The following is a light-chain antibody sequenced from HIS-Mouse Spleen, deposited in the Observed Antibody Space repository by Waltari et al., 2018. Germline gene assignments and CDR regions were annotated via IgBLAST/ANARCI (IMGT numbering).Light chain of an antibody. V-gene: IGKV3-15*01. CDR1: QSVSSN. CDR2: GAS. J-gene: IGKJ3*01. CDR3: QQYNNWPPFT. Sequence: EIVMTQSPATLSVSPGARATLSCRASQSVSSNLAWYQQKPGQAPRLLTYGASTRATGIPARFSGSGSGTEFTLTISSLQSEDFAVYYCQQYNNWPPFTFGPGTKVDIK.